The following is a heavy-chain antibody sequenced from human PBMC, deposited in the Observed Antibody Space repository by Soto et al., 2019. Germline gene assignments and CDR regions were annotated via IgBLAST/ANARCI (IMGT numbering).Heavy chain of an antibody. J-gene: IGHJ3*02. V-gene: IGHV3-23*04. D-gene: IGHD3-16*01. CDR2: ISGSGGRT. CDR1: GFTFSEYD. Sequence: EVQLVESGGGLVQPGGSLRLSCAASGFTFSEYDMHWVRQTPGKGLEWVSGISGSGGRTYYADSVKGRFTISRDNSNNTLSLQMHILRVEDTAVYFCAKGGYYSLFDIWGQGTMVTVSA. CDR3: AKGGYYSLFDI.